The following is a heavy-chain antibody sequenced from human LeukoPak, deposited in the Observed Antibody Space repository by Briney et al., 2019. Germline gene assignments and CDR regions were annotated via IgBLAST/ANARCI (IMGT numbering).Heavy chain of an antibody. CDR2: ISSSGRIT. V-gene: IGHV3-48*03. CDR3: ARDQEIYYDILTGRHYFDY. Sequence: GGSLRLSCEASGFSFTHNAMSWVRQAPGKGLEWISYISSSGRITYYADSVKGRFTSSRDNAKNSLYLQMNSLRAEDTAVYYCARDQEIYYDILTGRHYFDYWGQGALVTVSS. D-gene: IGHD3-9*01. J-gene: IGHJ4*02. CDR1: GFSFTHNA.